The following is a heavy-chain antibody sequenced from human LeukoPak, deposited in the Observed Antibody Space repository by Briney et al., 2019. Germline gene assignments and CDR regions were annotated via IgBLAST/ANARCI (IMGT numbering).Heavy chain of an antibody. CDR3: ARGAVYYYYYYMDV. J-gene: IGHJ6*03. D-gene: IGHD6-19*01. V-gene: IGHV3-9*01. CDR2: INWNSDSI. CDR1: GFTFDDYA. Sequence: GGSLRLSCAVSGFTFDDYAMHWVRQVPGKGLKWVSGINWNSDSIGYAVRGRFTISRDNAKNTLYLQMSSLRAEDTAVYYCARGAVYYYYYYMDVWGKGTTVTVSS.